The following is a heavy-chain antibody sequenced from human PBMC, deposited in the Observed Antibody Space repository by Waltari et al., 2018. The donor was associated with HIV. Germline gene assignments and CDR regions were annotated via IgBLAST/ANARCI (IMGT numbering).Heavy chain of an antibody. J-gene: IGHJ3*02. CDR1: GYTFSSYG. D-gene: IGHD2-15*01. V-gene: IGHV1-18*01. Sequence: QVQLVQSGAEVKRPGASVKVSCTTSGYTFSSYGISWVRQAPGQGLEWMGWISSSNINTKYAQNFLGRVTMTTDTSTNTAYLELRSLRSDDTAVYYCVKEGYCSGGSCYSGSLDIWGQGTKVTVSS. CDR2: ISSSNINT. CDR3: VKEGYCSGGSCYSGSLDI.